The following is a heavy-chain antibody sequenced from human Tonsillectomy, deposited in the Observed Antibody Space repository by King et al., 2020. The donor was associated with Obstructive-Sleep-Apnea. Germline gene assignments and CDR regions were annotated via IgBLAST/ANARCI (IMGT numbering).Heavy chain of an antibody. Sequence: VQLVESGGGLVQPGGSLRLSCSASGFTFSSYAMHCVRQAPGKGLEYVSAISLNGGSTYYADSVKGRFTISRDNSKNTLYLQMSSLRAEDTAVYYCVKDGSRRLDAFDIWGQGTMVTVSS. CDR3: VKDGSRRLDAFDI. CDR1: GFTFSSYA. CDR2: ISLNGGST. D-gene: IGHD1-14*01. J-gene: IGHJ3*02. V-gene: IGHV3-64D*06.